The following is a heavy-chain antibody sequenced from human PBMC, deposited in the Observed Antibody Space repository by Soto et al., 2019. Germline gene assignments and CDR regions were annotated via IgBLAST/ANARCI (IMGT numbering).Heavy chain of an antibody. CDR1: GFMFSNFA. CDR2: TRSNGEHT. D-gene: IGHD2-2*01. J-gene: IGHJ6*02. V-gene: IGHV3-23*01. Sequence: PVGSLRLSCAGSGFMFSNFAMTWVRQAPGKGLEWVSTTRSNGEHTYYADSVKGRFTVSRDNSKNTLFLEMSSLRAEDTAIYYCAKDSKSVSVSAARVYGMDVWGQGTTVTVSS. CDR3: AKDSKSVSVSAARVYGMDV.